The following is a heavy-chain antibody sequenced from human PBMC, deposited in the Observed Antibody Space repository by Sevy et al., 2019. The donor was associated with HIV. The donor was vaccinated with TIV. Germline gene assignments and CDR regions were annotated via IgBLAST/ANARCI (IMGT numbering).Heavy chain of an antibody. V-gene: IGHV3-30*18. J-gene: IGHJ6*02. CDR3: AKAGKDSSSWDNYYGMDV. CDR1: GFTFSSYG. D-gene: IGHD6-13*01. Sequence: WGSLRLSCAASGFTFSSYGMHWVRQAPGKGLEWVAVISYDGSNKYYADSVKGRFTISRDNSKNTLYLQMNSLRAEDTAVYYWAKAGKDSSSWDNYYGMDVWGQGTTVTVSS. CDR2: ISYDGSNK.